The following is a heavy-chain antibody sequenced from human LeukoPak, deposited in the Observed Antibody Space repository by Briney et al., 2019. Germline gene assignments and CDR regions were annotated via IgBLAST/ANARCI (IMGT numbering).Heavy chain of an antibody. V-gene: IGHV4-34*01. CDR3: ARRRIAVAASGYY. D-gene: IGHD6-19*01. Sequence: PGGSLRLSCAASGFTFSSYEMNWVRQPPGKGLEWIGEINHSGSTNYNPSLKSRVTISVDTSKNQFSLKLSSVTAADTAVYYCARRRIAVAASGYYWGQGTLVTVSS. CDR2: INHSGST. J-gene: IGHJ4*02. CDR1: GFTFSSYE.